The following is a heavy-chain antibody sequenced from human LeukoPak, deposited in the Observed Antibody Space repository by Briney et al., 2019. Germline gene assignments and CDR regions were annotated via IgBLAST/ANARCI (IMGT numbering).Heavy chain of an antibody. CDR3: ARANFPYCSSSTYLFDY. V-gene: IGHV1-2*02. CDR2: INPNDGDT. J-gene: IGHJ4*02. D-gene: IGHD2-2*01. CDR1: GYTFTDYY. Sequence: ASVKVSCKASGYTFTDYYMHWVRQAPGQGFEWMGWINPNDGDTNYAQKFQGRVTMTRDTSISTAHMEVSRLRSDDTAVYYCARANFPYCSSSTYLFDYWGQGTLVTVSS.